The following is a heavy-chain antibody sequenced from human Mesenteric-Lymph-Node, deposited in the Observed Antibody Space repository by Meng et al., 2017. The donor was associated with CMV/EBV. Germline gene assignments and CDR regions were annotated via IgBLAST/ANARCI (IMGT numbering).Heavy chain of an antibody. J-gene: IGHJ6*02. CDR2: ISYDGSNK. CDR3: ARDPLGYCSSTSCRGHYYYGMDV. D-gene: IGHD2-2*03. Sequence: GESLKISCAASGFTFSSYAMHWVRQAPGKGLEWVAVISYDGSNKYYADSVKGRFTISRDNSKNTLYLQMNSLRAEDTAVYYCARDPLGYCSSTSCRGHYYYGMDVWGQGTTVTVSS. V-gene: IGHV3-30*04. CDR1: GFTFSSYA.